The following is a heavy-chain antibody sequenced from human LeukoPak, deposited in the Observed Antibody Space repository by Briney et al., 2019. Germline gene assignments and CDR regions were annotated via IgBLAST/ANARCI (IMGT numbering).Heavy chain of an antibody. CDR3: AMSIAVAGPEGY. D-gene: IGHD6-19*01. CDR2: ISYDGSNK. Sequence: PGGSLRLSCAASGFTFSSYGMHWVRQAPGKGLEWVAVISYDGSNKYYADSVKGRFTISRDNAKNSLYLQMNSLRAEDTAVYYCAMSIAVAGPEGYWGQGTLVTVSS. CDR1: GFTFSSYG. V-gene: IGHV3-30*03. J-gene: IGHJ4*02.